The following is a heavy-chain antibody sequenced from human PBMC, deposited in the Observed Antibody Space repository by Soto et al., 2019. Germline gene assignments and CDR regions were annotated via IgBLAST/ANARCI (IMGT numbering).Heavy chain of an antibody. CDR2: INPGPNSA. CDR1: NDSLSSHF. D-gene: IGHD3-22*01. J-gene: IGHJ4*02. CDR3: AVVITRAYFDY. V-gene: IGHV1-46*01. Sequence: ASVKVSCKASNDSLSSHFIHWVRQAPGEGLEWMGIINPGPNSASYSKELQGRVTMTTDTSTSTAYMELRSLRSDDTAVYYCAVVITRAYFDYWGQGTLVTVSS.